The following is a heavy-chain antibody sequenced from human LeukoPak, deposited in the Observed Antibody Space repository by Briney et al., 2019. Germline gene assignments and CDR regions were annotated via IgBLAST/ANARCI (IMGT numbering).Heavy chain of an antibody. J-gene: IGHJ4*02. Sequence: SVKVSCKASGGTFSSYAISWVRQTPGQGLEWMGRIIPLFGTANYAQKFQGRVTITTDESTSTAYMELSSLRSEDTAVYYCARDEPYYYYFDYWGQGTLVTVSS. CDR2: IIPLFGTA. D-gene: IGHD3-10*01. CDR1: GGTFSSYA. V-gene: IGHV1-69*05. CDR3: ARDEPYYYYFDY.